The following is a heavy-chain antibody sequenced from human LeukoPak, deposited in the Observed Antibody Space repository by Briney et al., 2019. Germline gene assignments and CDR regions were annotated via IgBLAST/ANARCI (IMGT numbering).Heavy chain of an antibody. Sequence: PGGSLRLSCAVSGFTFTNYAMTWVRQAPGKGLEWVSTVSGNGGNTYYADSVKGRFTISRDNSKNTVYLQMNSLRAEDTAVYYCARDSGGLLWFAYYFDYWGQGTLVTVSS. CDR2: VSGNGGNT. CDR3: ARDSGGLLWFAYYFDY. CDR1: GFTFTNYA. J-gene: IGHJ4*02. D-gene: IGHD3-10*01. V-gene: IGHV3-23*01.